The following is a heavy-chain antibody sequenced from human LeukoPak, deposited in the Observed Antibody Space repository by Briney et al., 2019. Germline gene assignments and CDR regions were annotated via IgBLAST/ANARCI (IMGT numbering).Heavy chain of an antibody. Sequence: ASVKVYCKASGYTFTSYYMHWVRQAPGQGLEWMGIINPSGGSTSYAQKFQGRVTMTRDTSTSTVYMELSSLRSEDTAVYYCARDESGSYYYYYGMDVWGQGTTVTVSS. D-gene: IGHD1-26*01. CDR3: ARDESGSYYYYYGMDV. J-gene: IGHJ6*02. CDR1: GYTFTSYY. CDR2: INPSGGST. V-gene: IGHV1-46*01.